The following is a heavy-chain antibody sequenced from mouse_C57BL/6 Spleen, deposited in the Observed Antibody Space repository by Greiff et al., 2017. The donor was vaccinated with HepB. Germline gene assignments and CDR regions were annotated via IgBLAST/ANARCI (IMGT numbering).Heavy chain of an antibody. CDR1: GYSFTDYN. V-gene: IGHV1-39*01. CDR3: ARRNLITTVVAGYAMDY. D-gene: IGHD1-1*01. J-gene: IGHJ4*01. Sequence: EVQLQQSGPELVKPGASVKISCKASGYSFTDYNMNWVKQSNGKSLEWIGVINPNYGTTSYNQKFKGKATLSVDQSSSTAYMQLNSLTSEDSAVYYCARRNLITTVVAGYAMDYWGQGTSVTVSS. CDR2: INPNYGTT.